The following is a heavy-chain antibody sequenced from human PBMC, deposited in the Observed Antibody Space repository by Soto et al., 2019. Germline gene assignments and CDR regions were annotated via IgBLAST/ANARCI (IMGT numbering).Heavy chain of an antibody. J-gene: IGHJ4*02. CDR1: GGTFSSHS. CDR2: IITLFGTA. Sequence: VQLMQSGAEVKQPGSSVKVSCKASGGTFSSHSINWVRQAPGQGLEWMGGIITLFGTANYAQNFQGRVTITADQSTRAAYMELNSLRSYDTAVYYCAREVGYGDFSAALLDWGQGTLVTVSS. D-gene: IGHD4-17*01. CDR3: AREVGYGDFSAALLD. V-gene: IGHV1-69*01.